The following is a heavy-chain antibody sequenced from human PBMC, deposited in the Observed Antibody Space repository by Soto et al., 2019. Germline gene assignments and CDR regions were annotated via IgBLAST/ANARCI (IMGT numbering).Heavy chain of an antibody. CDR1: GFTFSNYG. D-gene: IGHD3-10*01. J-gene: IGHJ6*02. CDR2: ISYDGSNK. CDR3: AKSSIEVRARRDRYYYHGMEV. Sequence: QVQLVESGGAVVQPGRSLILSCAASGFTFSNYGMHWVRQVPGKGLEWVAVISYDGSNKYYEDSVKGRFTISRDNSKNTRYLEMNTLRREHTGLYYCAKSSIEVRARRDRYYYHGMEVWGHGTTVIASS. V-gene: IGHV3-30*18.